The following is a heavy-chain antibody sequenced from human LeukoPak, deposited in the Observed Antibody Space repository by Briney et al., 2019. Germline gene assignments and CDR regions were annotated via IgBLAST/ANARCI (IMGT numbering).Heavy chain of an antibody. J-gene: IGHJ5*02. CDR1: GGSISSYY. Sequence: SETLSLTCTVSGGSISSYYWSWIRQPPGKGLEWIGYIYYSGSTNYNPSLKSRVTISVDTSKNQFSLKLSSVTAADTAVYYCASLIYSNWFDPWGQGTLVTVSS. D-gene: IGHD2-15*01. CDR3: ASLIYSNWFDP. CDR2: IYYSGST. V-gene: IGHV4-59*01.